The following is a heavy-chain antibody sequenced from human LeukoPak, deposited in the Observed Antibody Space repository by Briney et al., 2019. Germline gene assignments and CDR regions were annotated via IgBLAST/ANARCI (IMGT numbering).Heavy chain of an antibody. Sequence: GGSLRLSCAASGFTFSSYAMSWVRQAPGKGLEWVSAISDSGAISYYADSVKGRFTISRDNSKNTLYLQMNGLRAEDTAVYYCAKGGISYYFDYWGQGTLVTVSS. J-gene: IGHJ4*02. CDR3: AKGGISYYFDY. D-gene: IGHD2-8*02. CDR2: ISDSGAIS. CDR1: GFTFSSYA. V-gene: IGHV3-23*01.